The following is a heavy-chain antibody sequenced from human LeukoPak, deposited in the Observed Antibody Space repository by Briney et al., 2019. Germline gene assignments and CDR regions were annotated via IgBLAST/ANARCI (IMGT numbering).Heavy chain of an antibody. V-gene: IGHV3-11*01. Sequence: TGGSLRLSCAASGFTFGDYYMSWIRQAPGKGLEWVSYISSSGSTIYYADSVKGRFTISRDNAKNSLYLQMNSLRAEDTAVYYCARDRGSSSWYFWFDPWGQGTLVTVSS. D-gene: IGHD6-13*01. CDR1: GFTFGDYY. CDR3: ARDRGSSSWYFWFDP. CDR2: ISSSGSTI. J-gene: IGHJ5*02.